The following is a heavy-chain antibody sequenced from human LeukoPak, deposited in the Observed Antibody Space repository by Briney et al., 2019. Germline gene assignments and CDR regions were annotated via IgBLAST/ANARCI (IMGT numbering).Heavy chain of an antibody. CDR3: ARYGDYPDY. V-gene: IGHV5-51*04. Sequence: GESLKISCKGSGYSFTSYWIGWVRQMPGKGLEGIGIIDPGDSDTRYSPYFQGQVNSSADKPISPAYLQWSRLKASDTAMYYCARYGDYPDYWGQGTLVPVSS. D-gene: IGHD4-17*01. CDR1: GYSFTSYW. CDR2: IDPGDSDT. J-gene: IGHJ4*02.